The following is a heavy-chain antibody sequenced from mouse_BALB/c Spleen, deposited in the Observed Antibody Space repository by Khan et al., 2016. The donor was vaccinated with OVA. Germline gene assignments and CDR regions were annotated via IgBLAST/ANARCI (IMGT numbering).Heavy chain of an antibody. CDR2: INPTSGYT. J-gene: IGHJ2*01. CDR1: GYTFTTYW. V-gene: IGHV1-7*01. CDR3: PRDRIDY. Sequence: QVQLQQSGAELAKPGASVKMSCKASGYTFTTYWMHWVKQRPGQGLEWIGYINPTSGYTDYNDKFKDRATLSADKSSSTAYMQLNSLTSEDSAVYYCPRDRIDYWGQGTPLTGAS.